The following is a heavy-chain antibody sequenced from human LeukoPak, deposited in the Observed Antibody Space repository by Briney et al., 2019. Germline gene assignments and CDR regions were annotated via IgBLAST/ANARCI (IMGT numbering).Heavy chain of an antibody. Sequence: GGSLRLSCAASGFTFSAFGMDWVRQAPGKGLEWVSTITKSGDTTYYVDSVKGRFTISRDNSKNTLYLQMSSLRAEDTAKYYCTKDYCGRFCFAVWGQGTTVTVSS. CDR2: ITKSGDTT. V-gene: IGHV3-23*01. J-gene: IGHJ6*02. D-gene: IGHD3-3*01. CDR1: GFTFSAFG. CDR3: TKDYCGRFCFAV.